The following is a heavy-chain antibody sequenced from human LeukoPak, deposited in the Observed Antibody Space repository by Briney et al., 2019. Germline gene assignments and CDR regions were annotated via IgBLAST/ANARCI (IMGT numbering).Heavy chain of an antibody. Sequence: SETLSLTCTVGGSMYNYYWSWIRQPAGKGLEWIGRIYTSGSTYYNPSLKSRVTISVDRSRNQSPLKLSSVTAADTAVYYCARKPLEGEWFDPWGQGTLVTVSS. CDR1: GSMYNYY. J-gene: IGHJ5*02. CDR3: ARKPLEGEWFDP. V-gene: IGHV4-4*07. D-gene: IGHD3-16*01. CDR2: IYTSGST.